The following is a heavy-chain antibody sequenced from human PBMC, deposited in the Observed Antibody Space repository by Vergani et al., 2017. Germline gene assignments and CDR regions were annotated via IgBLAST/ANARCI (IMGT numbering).Heavy chain of an antibody. Sequence: QLQLQESGPGLVKPSETLSLTCTVSGGSISSSSYYWGWIRQPPGKGLEWIGSIYYSGSTSYNPSLKSRVTISVDTSKNQFSLKLSSVTAADTAVYYCARSYSSGWYPNWYFDLWGRGTLVTVSS. CDR3: ARSYSSGWYPNWYFDL. J-gene: IGHJ2*01. D-gene: IGHD6-19*01. CDR1: GGSISSSSYY. V-gene: IGHV4-39*01. CDR2: IYYSGST.